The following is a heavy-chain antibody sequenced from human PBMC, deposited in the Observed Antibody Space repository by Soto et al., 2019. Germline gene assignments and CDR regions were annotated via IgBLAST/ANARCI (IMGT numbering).Heavy chain of an antibody. CDR2: IYQNGHT. J-gene: IGHJ4*02. Sequence: SETLSLTCTVSSGSIKTDVWWSWLRRPPGKGLEWIGAIYQNGHTNYNPSLKSRVTMSVDKSKNQFSLMLTSVTAADTAVYYCARDAAVAGETDRFDYWGQGILVTVSS. V-gene: IGHV4-4*02. D-gene: IGHD6-19*01. CDR1: SGSIKTDVW. CDR3: ARDAAVAGETDRFDY.